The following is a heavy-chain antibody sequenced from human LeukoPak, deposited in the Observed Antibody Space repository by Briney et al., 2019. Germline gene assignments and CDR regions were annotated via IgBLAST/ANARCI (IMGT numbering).Heavy chain of an antibody. J-gene: IGHJ3*01. Sequence: SQPLTLPSTHPLDSTTSGVYYWRWIRPPPGKATESIGNIYYSGSTYYNPTLNSRVLISIDTSKNQFSLNLSSVTAADTALYYCARHFDSHNAFDVWGQGTMVTVSS. CDR1: LDSTTSGVYY. CDR3: ARHFDSHNAFDV. D-gene: IGHD3-22*01. V-gene: IGHV4-31*03. CDR2: IYYSGST.